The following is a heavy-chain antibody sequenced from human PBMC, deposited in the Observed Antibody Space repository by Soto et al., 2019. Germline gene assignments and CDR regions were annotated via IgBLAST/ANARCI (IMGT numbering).Heavy chain of an antibody. J-gene: IGHJ5*02. V-gene: IGHV1-69*15. CDR1: GGPFSNYA. CDR3: AKDGGKDGYFGNWFDP. D-gene: IGHD5-12*01. CDR2: IIPIFGSA. Sequence: QVQLVQSGAEVKKPGSSLRVPCKASGGPFSNYAIPWVRQPPGQGLEWLGRIIPIFGSANYAQKFQGRVTITADESTTTAYMELSSLRSDDTAVYYCAKDGGKDGYFGNWFDPWGQGTLVTVSS.